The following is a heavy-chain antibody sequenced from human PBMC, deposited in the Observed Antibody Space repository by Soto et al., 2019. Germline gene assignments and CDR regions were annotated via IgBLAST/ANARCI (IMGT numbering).Heavy chain of an antibody. CDR3: ATRGSGWYDHYYYGMDV. V-gene: IGHV1-2*04. CDR2: INPNSGGT. Sequence: QVQLVQSGAEVKKPGASVKVSCKASGYTFTGYYMHWVRQATGQGLEWMGWINPNSGGTNYAQKFQGWVTMTRDTSISTAYMELSRLRSDDTAVYYCATRGSGWYDHYYYGMDVWGQGTTVTVSS. CDR1: GYTFTGYY. J-gene: IGHJ6*02. D-gene: IGHD6-19*01.